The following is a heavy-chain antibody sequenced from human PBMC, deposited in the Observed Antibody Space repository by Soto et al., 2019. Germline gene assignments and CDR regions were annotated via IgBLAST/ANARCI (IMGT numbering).Heavy chain of an antibody. CDR3: ARHLFHSAHFEY. CDR2: IYYSGST. CDR1: GGSISSSSYY. D-gene: IGHD2-15*01. J-gene: IGHJ4*02. Sequence: SETLSLTCTVSGGSISSSSYYWGWIRQPPGKGLEWIGSIYYSGSTYYNPSLKSRVTISVDTSKNQFSLKLSSVTAADTAVYYCARHLFHSAHFEYWGQGTLVTVSS. V-gene: IGHV4-39*01.